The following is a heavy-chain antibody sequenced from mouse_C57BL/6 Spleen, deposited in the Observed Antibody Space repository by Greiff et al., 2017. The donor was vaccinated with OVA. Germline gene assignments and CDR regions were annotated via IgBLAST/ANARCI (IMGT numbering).Heavy chain of an antibody. Sequence: QVQLQQPGAELVKPGASVKLSCKASGYTFTSYWMQWVKQRPGQGLEWIGEIDPSDSYTNYNQKFKGKATLTVDTSSSTAYMQLSSLTSEDSAVYYCARKGDGSSFDYWGQGTTLTVSS. CDR3: ARKGDGSSFDY. D-gene: IGHD1-1*01. J-gene: IGHJ2*01. V-gene: IGHV1-50*01. CDR2: IDPSDSYT. CDR1: GYTFTSYW.